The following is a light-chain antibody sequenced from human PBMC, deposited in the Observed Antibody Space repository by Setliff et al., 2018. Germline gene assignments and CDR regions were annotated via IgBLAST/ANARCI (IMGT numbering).Light chain of an antibody. V-gene: IGLV3-21*04. CDR2: YDS. Sequence: SYALAQPPSVSVAPGKTARITCGGNNIGSKSVHWCQQKPGQAPVLVIYYDSDRPSGIPERFSGSNSGNTATLTISRVEAGDEADYYCQVWDSSSDQYVFGTGTKVT. CDR1: NIGSKS. J-gene: IGLJ1*01. CDR3: QVWDSSSDQYV.